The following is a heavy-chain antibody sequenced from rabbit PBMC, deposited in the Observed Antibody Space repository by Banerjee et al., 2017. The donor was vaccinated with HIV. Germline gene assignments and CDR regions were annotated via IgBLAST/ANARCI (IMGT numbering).Heavy chain of an antibody. CDR1: GFSFSSSYW. CDR2: INTSSGNA. V-gene: IGHV1S45*01. D-gene: IGHD7-1*01. Sequence: QEQLEESGGDLVKPEGSLTLTCTASGFSFSSSYWICWVRQAPGKGLEWIACINTSSGNAVYANWAKCRVTISKTSSTSVTLQITSLTAADTATYFCTRDFTGVIGWNFNLWGPGTLVIVS. CDR3: TRDFTGVIGWNFNL. J-gene: IGHJ4*01.